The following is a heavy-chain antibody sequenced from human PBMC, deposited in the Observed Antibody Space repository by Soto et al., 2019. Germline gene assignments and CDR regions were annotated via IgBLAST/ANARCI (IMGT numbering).Heavy chain of an antibody. D-gene: IGHD2-8*02. V-gene: IGHV3-23*01. CDR3: AKSVVYSIFAFDI. Sequence: GGSLRLSCAASGFTFSSYAMSWVRQAPGKGLEWVSAISGSGGSTYYADSVKGRFTISRDNSKNTLYLHMNNLRAEDTAVYYCAKSVVYSIFAFDIWGQGTMVTVSS. CDR1: GFTFSSYA. CDR2: ISGSGGST. J-gene: IGHJ3*02.